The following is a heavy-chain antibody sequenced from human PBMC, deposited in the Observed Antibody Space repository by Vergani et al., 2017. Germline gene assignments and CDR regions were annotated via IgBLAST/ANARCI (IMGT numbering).Heavy chain of an antibody. Sequence: QVQLQESGPRLVRPSQTLSLTCTVSGGSINTGAYYWSWIRQPAGKGLEWIGRVYTSGMTNYNPSLKSLVTILVDRFKSQLTLKLNSVTAGDTAVYFCAREHSYYYGSGSDDYNPYYYEGMDVWGPGTTVTVSS. CDR3: AREHSYYYGSGSDDYNPYYYEGMDV. V-gene: IGHV4-61*02. D-gene: IGHD3-10*01. CDR2: VYTSGMT. J-gene: IGHJ6*02. CDR1: GGSINTGAYY.